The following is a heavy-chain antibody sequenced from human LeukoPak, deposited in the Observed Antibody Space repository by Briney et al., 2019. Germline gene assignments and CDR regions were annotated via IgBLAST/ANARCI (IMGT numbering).Heavy chain of an antibody. Sequence: PSETLSLTCTVSGGSISSYYWSWIRQPPGEGLEWIGYIYYSGSTNYDPSLKSRVTISVDTSKNQFSLKLSSVTAADTAVYYCARYRPSPNWFDPWGQGTLVTVSS. D-gene: IGHD1-14*01. V-gene: IGHV4-59*01. J-gene: IGHJ5*02. CDR2: IYYSGST. CDR1: GGSISSYY. CDR3: ARYRPSPNWFDP.